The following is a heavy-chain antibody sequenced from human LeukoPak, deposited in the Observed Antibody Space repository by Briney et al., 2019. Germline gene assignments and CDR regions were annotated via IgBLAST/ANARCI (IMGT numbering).Heavy chain of an antibody. D-gene: IGHD5-24*01. CDR3: GRERRHGYKENAFDI. CDR2: MYYSGST. J-gene: IGHJ3*02. V-gene: IGHV4-59*01. CDR1: GGSISSYY. Sequence: SETLSLTCTVSGGSISSYYWSWIRQPPGKGLEWTGYMYYSGSTNYNPSLKSRVTISVDTSKNQFSLKVSSVTAADTAVYYCGRERRHGYKENAFDIWGQGTMVTVSS.